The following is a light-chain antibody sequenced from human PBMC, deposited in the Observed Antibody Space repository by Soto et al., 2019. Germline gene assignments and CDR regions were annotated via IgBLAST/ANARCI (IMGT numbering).Light chain of an antibody. CDR2: AAS. V-gene: IGKV1-6*01. J-gene: IGKJ1*01. CDR3: LQDYNYPPT. CDR1: QGIRND. Sequence: QMTQSASSLSASVGDKVTITFPASQGIRNDLGWYQQKPGKAPKLLIYAASSLQSGVPSRFSGSGSGTDFTLTISSLQPEDFATYYCLQDYNYPPTFGQGTKVDIK.